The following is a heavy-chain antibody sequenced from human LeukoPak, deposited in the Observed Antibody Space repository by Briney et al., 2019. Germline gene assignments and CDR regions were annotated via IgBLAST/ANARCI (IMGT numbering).Heavy chain of an antibody. V-gene: IGHV1-46*01. CDR1: GYTFTSYY. J-gene: IGHJ1*01. CDR2: INPSGGST. D-gene: IGHD6-13*01. CDR3: ARAPQGQQLFQH. Sequence: GASVKVSCKASGYTFTSYYMHWVRQAPGQGLEWMGIINPSGGSTSYAQKFQGRVTMTRDMSTSTVYMELSSPRSEATAVYYCARAPQGQQLFQHWGQGTLVTVSS.